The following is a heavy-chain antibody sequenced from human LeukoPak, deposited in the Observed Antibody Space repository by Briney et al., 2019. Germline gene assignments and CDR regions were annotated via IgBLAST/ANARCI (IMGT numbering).Heavy chain of an antibody. Sequence: ASVKVSCKASGYTFTNYGISWVRQAPGQGLEWMGWISPNSGKTNYAQKLQDRLTMTTDTSASTAYIELRSLTSDDTAVYFCGRDGDYSTSGWLGTFDFGGQGTMVSVSS. V-gene: IGHV1-18*01. CDR2: ISPNSGKT. CDR1: GYTFTNYG. D-gene: IGHD6-19*01. CDR3: GRDGDYSTSGWLGTFDF. J-gene: IGHJ3*01.